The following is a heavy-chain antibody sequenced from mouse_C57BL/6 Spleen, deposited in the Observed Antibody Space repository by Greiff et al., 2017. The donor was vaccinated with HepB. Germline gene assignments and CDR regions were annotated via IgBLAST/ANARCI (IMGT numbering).Heavy chain of an antibody. CDR2: IDPSDSDT. D-gene: IGHD2-1*01. CDR3: ARSGNFYGNPYFDY. Sequence: VQLQQPGAELVRPGSSVKLSCKASGYTFTSYWMHWVKQRPIQGLEWIGNIDPSDSDTHYNQKFKDKATLTVDKSSSTAYMQLSSLTSEDSAVYYWARSGNFYGNPYFDYWGQGTTLTVSS. J-gene: IGHJ2*01. V-gene: IGHV1-52*01. CDR1: GYTFTSYW.